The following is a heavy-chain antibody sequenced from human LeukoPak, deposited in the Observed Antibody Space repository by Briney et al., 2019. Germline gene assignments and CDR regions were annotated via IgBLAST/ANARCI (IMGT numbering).Heavy chain of an antibody. CDR1: GYSFTSYG. CDR2: ISAYNGDT. CDR3: ARDLGSGWQRNFDY. V-gene: IGHV1-18*01. J-gene: IGHJ4*02. D-gene: IGHD6-19*01. Sequence: ASVKVSCKASGYSFTSYGISWVRQAPGQGLEWMGWISAYNGDTNYAQKLQGRVTMTTDTSTSTGYMELRSLRSDDTAVYYCARDLGSGWQRNFDYWGRGTLVTVSS.